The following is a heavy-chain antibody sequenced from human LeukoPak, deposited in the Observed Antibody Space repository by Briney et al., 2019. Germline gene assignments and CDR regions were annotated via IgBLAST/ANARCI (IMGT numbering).Heavy chain of an antibody. J-gene: IGHJ6*03. CDR3: ARAPSSCWYVDYYYYMDV. CDR2: ISAYNGNT. CDR1: GYTFTSYG. V-gene: IGHV1-18*01. Sequence: ASVKVSCKASGYTFTSYGISWVRQAPGQGLEWMGWISAYNGNTNYAQKLQGRVTMTTDTSTSTAYMELRSLRSDDTAVYYCARAPSSCWYVDYYYYMDVWGKGTTVTVSS. D-gene: IGHD6-13*01.